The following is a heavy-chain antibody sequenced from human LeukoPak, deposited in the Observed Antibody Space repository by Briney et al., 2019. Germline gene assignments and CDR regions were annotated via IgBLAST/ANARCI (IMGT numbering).Heavy chain of an antibody. D-gene: IGHD4-23*01. Sequence: ASVKVSCKASGYTFTSYDMNWVRQAPGQGLEWMGWMNPNSGNTGYAQKFQGRVTMTRNTSISTAYMEVSRRRSEDTAVYYCETPAVDGGNIGFDYWGQGTLVTVSS. CDR3: ETPAVDGGNIGFDY. CDR2: MNPNSGNT. CDR1: GYTFTSYD. J-gene: IGHJ4*02. V-gene: IGHV1-8*01.